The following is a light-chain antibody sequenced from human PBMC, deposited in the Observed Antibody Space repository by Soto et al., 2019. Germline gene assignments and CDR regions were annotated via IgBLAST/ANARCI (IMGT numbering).Light chain of an antibody. CDR3: QQYNSYLYT. J-gene: IGKJ5*01. Sequence: DIDMTQSPSSLSASVGDRVTITCRASQGISNYLAWYQQKPGKAPKLLIYKASTLKSGVPSRFSGSGSGTEFTLTISSLQPDDFATYYCQQYNSYLYTFGQGTRLEIK. CDR2: KAS. V-gene: IGKV1-5*03. CDR1: QGISNY.